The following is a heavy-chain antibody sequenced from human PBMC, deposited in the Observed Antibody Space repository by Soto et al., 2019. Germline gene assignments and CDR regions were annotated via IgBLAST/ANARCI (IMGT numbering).Heavy chain of an antibody. Sequence: SVKVSCKASGGTFSSYAISWVRQSPGQGLEWMGGIIPIFGTANYAQKFQGRVTITADKSTSTAYMELSSLRSEDTAVYYCAREPITIFGVVIHYYFDYWGQGTLVTVSS. J-gene: IGHJ4*02. CDR3: AREPITIFGVVIHYYFDY. V-gene: IGHV1-69*06. CDR2: IIPIFGTA. CDR1: GGTFSSYA. D-gene: IGHD3-3*01.